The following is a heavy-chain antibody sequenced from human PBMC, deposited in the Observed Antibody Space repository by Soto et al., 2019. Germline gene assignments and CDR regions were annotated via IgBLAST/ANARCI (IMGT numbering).Heavy chain of an antibody. V-gene: IGHV3-72*01. Sequence: EVQLVESGGGLVQPGGSLRLSCAGSGFTFSDYYIDWVRQAPGKGLEWVGRSRDKGNSYSTDYAASVKGRFTVSRDASQNSRYLQMNSLKTEDTALYYCTRSIPGPTSSDYWGQGTLVTVSS. CDR2: SRDKGNSYST. CDR3: TRSIPGPTSSDY. D-gene: IGHD1-7*01. CDR1: GFTFSDYY. J-gene: IGHJ4*02.